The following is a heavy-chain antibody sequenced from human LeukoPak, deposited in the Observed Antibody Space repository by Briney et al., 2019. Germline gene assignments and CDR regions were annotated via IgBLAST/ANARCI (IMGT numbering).Heavy chain of an antibody. V-gene: IGHV3-21*01. Sequence: GGSLRLSCAASGFTFSSYSMNWVRQAPAQGLEWVSSISSSSYIYYADSVKGRFTISRDNAKNSLYLQMNSLRAEDTAVYYCAGSWSPYDAFDIWGQGTMVTVSS. CDR1: GFTFSSYS. D-gene: IGHD6-13*01. CDR2: ISSSSYI. CDR3: AGSWSPYDAFDI. J-gene: IGHJ3*02.